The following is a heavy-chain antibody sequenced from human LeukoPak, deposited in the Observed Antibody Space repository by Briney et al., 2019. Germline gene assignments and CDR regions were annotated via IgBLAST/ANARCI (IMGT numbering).Heavy chain of an antibody. D-gene: IGHD1-1*01. Sequence: GGSLRLSCAASGLTGSSNFMTWVRQAPGKGLEWVSTIYSGGSTFYAASVRGRFNISRDNSKKTMFLQMSSLRVEDAAVYYCASSGTASRGAMDVWGQGTTVTVSS. CDR3: ASSGTASRGAMDV. CDR2: IYSGGST. V-gene: IGHV3-66*01. CDR1: GLTGSSNF. J-gene: IGHJ6*02.